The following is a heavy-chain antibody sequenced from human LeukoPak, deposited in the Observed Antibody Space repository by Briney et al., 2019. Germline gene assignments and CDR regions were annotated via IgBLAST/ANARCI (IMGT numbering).Heavy chain of an antibody. CDR3: ASSGIAAPDY. V-gene: IGHV3-21*01. Sequence: GGSLRLSCAASGFTFSTYSMNWVRQAPGKGLEWVSSISSSSTYIYYADSVKGRFTISRDNAKNSLYLQMNSLRAEDTAVYYCASSGIAAPDYWGQGTLVTVSS. J-gene: IGHJ4*02. D-gene: IGHD6-13*01. CDR1: GFTFSTYS. CDR2: ISSSSTYI.